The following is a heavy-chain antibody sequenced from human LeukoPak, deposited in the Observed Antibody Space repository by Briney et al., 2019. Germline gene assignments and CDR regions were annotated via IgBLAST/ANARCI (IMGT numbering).Heavy chain of an antibody. CDR1: GFPFDDYA. CDR3: ARISGAKRWFDP. Sequence: GGSLRLSCAASGFPFDDYAMHWVRQAPGKGLEWVSYISSSGSTIYYADSVKGRFTISRDNAKNSLYLQMNSLRAEDTAVYYCARISGAKRWFDPWGQGTLVTVSS. CDR2: ISSSGSTI. J-gene: IGHJ5*02. D-gene: IGHD4/OR15-4a*01. V-gene: IGHV3-48*03.